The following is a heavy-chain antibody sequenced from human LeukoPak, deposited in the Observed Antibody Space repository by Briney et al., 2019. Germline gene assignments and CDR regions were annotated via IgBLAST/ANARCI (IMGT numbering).Heavy chain of an antibody. CDR3: ARDGKKEWLVPRSLGWFDY. V-gene: IGHV3-7*01. J-gene: IGHJ4*02. Sequence: GGSLRLSCAASGFTFSSYWMSWVRQAPGKGLEWVANIKQDGSEKYYVDSVKGRFTISRDNAKNSLYLQMNSLRAEDTAVYYCARDGKKEWLVPRSLGWFDYWGQGTLVTVSS. CDR1: GFTFSSYW. CDR2: IKQDGSEK. D-gene: IGHD6-19*01.